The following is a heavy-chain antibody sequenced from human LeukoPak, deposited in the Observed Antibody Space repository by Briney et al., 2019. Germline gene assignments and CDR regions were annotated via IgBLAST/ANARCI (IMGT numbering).Heavy chain of an antibody. CDR3: ARDPNRLADYGGDHFDH. J-gene: IGHJ4*02. D-gene: IGHD4-23*01. V-gene: IGHV3-30*04. Sequence: GGSLRLSCAASGFPFSSYSMHWVRQAPGNGLEWAAVISNDGSHKYYADSVKGRFIISRDNSKNTLSLQMNTLRPDDTAVFYCARDPNRLADYGGDHFDHWGQGTLVTVSS. CDR1: GFPFSSYS. CDR2: ISNDGSHK.